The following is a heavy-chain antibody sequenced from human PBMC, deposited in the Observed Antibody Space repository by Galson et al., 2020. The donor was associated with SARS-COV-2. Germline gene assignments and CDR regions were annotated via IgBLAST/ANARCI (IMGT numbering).Heavy chain of an antibody. Sequence: ASVTVSCQGYGYSFTSQWIGWVRQMPGEGREWIGNIYPGDSDTRYSPTVQGQVIISVDKSIDTAYLQWNRLKASDTAIYYCARQGFGSGWYSNYCDYWGQGTLGTVST. J-gene: IGHJ4*02. CDR3: ARQGFGSGWYSNYCDY. CDR2: IYPGDSDT. V-gene: IGHV5-51*01. CDR1: GYSFTSQW. D-gene: IGHD6-19*01.